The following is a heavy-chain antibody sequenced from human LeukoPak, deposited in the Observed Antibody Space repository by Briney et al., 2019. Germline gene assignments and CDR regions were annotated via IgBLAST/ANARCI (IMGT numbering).Heavy chain of an antibody. CDR3: ARDTSISMVRGVILAGMDV. CDR1: GGSISSSSYY. V-gene: IGHV4-39*07. Sequence: SETLSLTCTVSGGSISSSSYYWGWIRQPPGKGLERIGSIYYSGSTNYNPSLKSRVTLSVDTSKNQFSLKLSSVTAADTAVYYCARDTSISMVRGVILAGMDVWGQGTTVTVSS. J-gene: IGHJ6*02. D-gene: IGHD3-10*01. CDR2: IYYSGST.